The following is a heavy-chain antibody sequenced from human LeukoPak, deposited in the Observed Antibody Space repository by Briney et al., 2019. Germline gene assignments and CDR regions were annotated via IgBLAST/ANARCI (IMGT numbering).Heavy chain of an antibody. D-gene: IGHD4-23*01. Sequence: GGSLRLSCAASGFTFNTYAINWVGQAPGKGLEGVSTISGSGVMSYYADSVKGRFTISRDNSKNTLYLQMNSLRAEDTAIYYCAKDRDFGGYFDYWGQGTLVTVSS. CDR1: GFTFNTYA. CDR2: ISGSGVMS. CDR3: AKDRDFGGYFDY. J-gene: IGHJ4*02. V-gene: IGHV3-23*01.